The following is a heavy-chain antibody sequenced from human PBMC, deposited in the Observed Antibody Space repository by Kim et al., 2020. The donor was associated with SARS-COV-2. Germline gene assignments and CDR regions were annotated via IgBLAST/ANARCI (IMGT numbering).Heavy chain of an antibody. CDR2: ISSSSSTM. J-gene: IGHJ6*02. V-gene: IGHV3-48*02. CDR1: GFTFSSYS. D-gene: IGHD6-19*01. Sequence: GGSLRLSWAASGFTFSSYSMNWVRQAPGKGLEWVSYISSSSSTMYYADSVKGRFTISRDNAKNSLYLQMNSLRDEDTAVYYCARELQWLGIFVGMDVWGQGTTVTVSS. CDR3: ARELQWLGIFVGMDV.